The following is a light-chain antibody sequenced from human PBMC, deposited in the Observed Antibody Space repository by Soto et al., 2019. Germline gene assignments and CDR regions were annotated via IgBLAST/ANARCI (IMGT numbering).Light chain of an antibody. J-gene: IGLJ1*01. V-gene: IGLV2-14*01. CDR3: SSYTSSSTLYV. CDR1: SSDGGGYNY. CDR2: DVS. Sequence: QSVLTPPASVSGSPGQSITISCTGTSSDGGGYNYVSWYQQHPGKAPKLMIYDVSNRPSGVSNRFSGSKSGNTASLTISGLQAEDEADYYCSSYTSSSTLYVFGTGTKVTVL.